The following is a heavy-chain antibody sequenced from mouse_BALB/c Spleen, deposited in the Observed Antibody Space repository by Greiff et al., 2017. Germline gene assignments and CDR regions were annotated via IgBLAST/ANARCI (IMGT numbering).Heavy chain of an antibody. Sequence: VQLQQSGAELVKPGASVKLSCTASGFNIKDTYMHWVKQRPEQGLEWIGRIDPANGNTKYDPKFQGKATITADTSSNTAYLQLSSLTSEDTAVYYCAKYGNPHYYAMDYWGQGTSVTVSS. CDR1: GFNIKDTY. D-gene: IGHD2-10*02. CDR3: AKYGNPHYYAMDY. J-gene: IGHJ4*01. CDR2: IDPANGNT. V-gene: IGHV14-3*02.